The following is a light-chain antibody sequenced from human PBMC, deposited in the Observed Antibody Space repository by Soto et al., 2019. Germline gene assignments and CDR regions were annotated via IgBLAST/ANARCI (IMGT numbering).Light chain of an antibody. Sequence: EIVLTQSPATLSLSPGDRATLSCRASQSVTNYLAWYQQRPGQAPRLLIYDASNRATGIPDRFSGSGSGTDFTLTISSLEPEYFAVYYCQQRSSWPVLTFGGGTRVEIK. CDR3: QQRSSWPVLT. J-gene: IGKJ4*01. V-gene: IGKV3-11*01. CDR2: DAS. CDR1: QSVTNY.